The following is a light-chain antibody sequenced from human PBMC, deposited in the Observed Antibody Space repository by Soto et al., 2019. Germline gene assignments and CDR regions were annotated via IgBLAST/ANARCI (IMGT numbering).Light chain of an antibody. V-gene: IGLV4-69*01. CDR2: LNSDGSH. CDR3: QTWGTGMGV. CDR1: SGHSSYA. Sequence: QSVLTQSPSASASLGASVKLTCTLSSGHSSYAIAWHQQQPEKGPRYLMKLNSDGSHSKVDGIPDSFSGSSSGAERYLTISSLQSEDEADYYCQTWGTGMGVVVGGTKLTVL. J-gene: IGLJ2*01.